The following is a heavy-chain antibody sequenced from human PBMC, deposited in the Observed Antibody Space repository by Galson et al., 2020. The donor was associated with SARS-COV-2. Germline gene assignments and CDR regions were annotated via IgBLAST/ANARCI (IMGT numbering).Heavy chain of an antibody. J-gene: IGHJ4*02. CDR1: GFSFSTHA. CDR2: ISDDGSNE. D-gene: IGHD1-1*01. V-gene: IGHV3-30-3*01. Sequence: GESLKISCAASGFSFSTHAMHWVRQAPGRGLESLAVISDDGSNEHYAGSVKGRFSISRNNSKNTLFLQMNSLRPEDTAVYYCARAGRDGYNLIDYWGQGTLVTVSS. CDR3: ARAGRDGYNLIDY.